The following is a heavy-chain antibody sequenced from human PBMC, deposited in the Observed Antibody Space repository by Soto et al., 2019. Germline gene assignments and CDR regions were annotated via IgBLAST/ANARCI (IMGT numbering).Heavy chain of an antibody. Sequence: PGGSLRLSCAASGFTFSSYAMHWVRQAPGKGLEWVAVISYDGSNKYYADSVKGRFTISRDNSKNTLYLQMNILRAEDTAVYYCERKKYYYVSSGLPAYWGQANLVAVS. V-gene: IGHV3-30-3*01. D-gene: IGHD3-22*01. CDR2: ISYDGSNK. J-gene: IGHJ4*02. CDR1: GFTFSSYA. CDR3: ERKKYYYVSSGLPAY.